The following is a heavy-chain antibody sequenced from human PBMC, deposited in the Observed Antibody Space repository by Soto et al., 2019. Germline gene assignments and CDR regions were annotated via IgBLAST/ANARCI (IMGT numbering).Heavy chain of an antibody. CDR1: GYSFTNYV. J-gene: IGHJ3*01. CDR2: INTGNGNT. Sequence: QVRLVQSGAEVKKPGASVTVSCKASGYSFTNYVMHWVRQAPGQRLEWMGWINTGNGNTKYSQRFQGRVTITRETPASTAYMELSSLRSEDTAVYYCARPTSYYDSSGYNPDFYDAFDLWGQGTRVTVSS. CDR3: ARPTSYYDSSGYNPDFYDAFDL. D-gene: IGHD3-22*01. V-gene: IGHV1-3*04.